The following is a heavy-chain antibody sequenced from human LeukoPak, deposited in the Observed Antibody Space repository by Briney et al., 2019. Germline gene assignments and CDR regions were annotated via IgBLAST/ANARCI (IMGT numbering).Heavy chain of an antibody. V-gene: IGHV3-49*03. CDR1: GFTFGDYA. CDR2: IRSKAYGGTT. D-gene: IGHD4-17*01. Sequence: GGSLRLSCTASGFTFGDYAMSWFRQAPGKGVGWVGVIRSKAYGGTTEYAASVKGRFTISRDDSKSIAYLQMNSLKTEDTAVYYCTGCENGDYGYYFDYWGQGTLVTVSS. J-gene: IGHJ4*02. CDR3: TGCENGDYGYYFDY.